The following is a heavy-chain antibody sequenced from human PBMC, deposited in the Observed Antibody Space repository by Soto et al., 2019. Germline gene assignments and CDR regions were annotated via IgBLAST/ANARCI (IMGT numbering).Heavy chain of an antibody. V-gene: IGHV1-58*02. CDR3: AAGSDVDTAMVSYYYYYYGMDV. CDR2: IVVGSGNT. J-gene: IGHJ6*02. D-gene: IGHD5-18*01. Sequence: GASVKVSCKASGFTFTSSAMQWVRQARGQRLEWIGWIVVGSGNTNYAQKFQERVTITRDMSTSTAYMELRSLRSEDTAVYYCAAGSDVDTAMVSYYYYYYGMDVWGQGTTVTVSS. CDR1: GFTFTSSA.